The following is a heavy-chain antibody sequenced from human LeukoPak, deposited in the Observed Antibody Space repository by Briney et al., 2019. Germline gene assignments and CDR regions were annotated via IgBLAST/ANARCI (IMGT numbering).Heavy chain of an antibody. Sequence: GGSLRLSCAASGFTFSSYSMNWVRQAPGKGLEWVSSISSSSSYIYYADSVKDRFTISRDNAKNSLYLQMNSLRAEDTAVYYCARIRTIAELFDFWGQGTLVTVSS. CDR1: GFTFSSYS. J-gene: IGHJ4*02. CDR3: ARIRTIAELFDF. V-gene: IGHV3-21*01. CDR2: ISSSSSYI. D-gene: IGHD1-26*01.